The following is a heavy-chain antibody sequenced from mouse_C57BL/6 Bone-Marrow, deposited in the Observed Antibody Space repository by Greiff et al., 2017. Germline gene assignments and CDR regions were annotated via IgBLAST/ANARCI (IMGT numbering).Heavy chain of an antibody. CDR3: ARGATTVVKRGY. Sequence: QVQLQQPGAELVRPGTSVKLSCKASGYTFTSYWMHWVKQRPGQGLEWIGVIDPSDSYTNYNQKFKGKATLTVDTSSSTAYMQLSSLTSDDAAVYYCARGATTVVKRGYWGQGTTLTVSS. CDR1: GYTFTSYW. CDR2: IDPSDSYT. V-gene: IGHV1-59*01. D-gene: IGHD1-1*01. J-gene: IGHJ2*01.